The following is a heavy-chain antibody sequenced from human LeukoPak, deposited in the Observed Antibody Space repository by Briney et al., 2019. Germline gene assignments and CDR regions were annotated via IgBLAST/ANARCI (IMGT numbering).Heavy chain of an antibody. CDR2: VDPSDSYT. J-gene: IGHJ4*02. V-gene: IGHV5-10-1*01. CDR3: ARLRDGSIDY. Sequence: GDSLKISCKGSGYNFSSYWISWVRQLPGKGLEWMGRVDPSDSYTNYSPSFQGHVTISADKSITTAYLQWSSLKASDTAMYYCARLRDGSIDYWGQGTLVTVSS. CDR1: GYNFSSYW.